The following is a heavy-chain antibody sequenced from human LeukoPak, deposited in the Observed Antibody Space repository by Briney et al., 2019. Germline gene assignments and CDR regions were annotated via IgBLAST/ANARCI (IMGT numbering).Heavy chain of an antibody. CDR1: GFTVSSNH. V-gene: IGHV3-53*01. CDR3: ARREINGYYLS. J-gene: IGHJ4*02. D-gene: IGHD3-22*01. Sequence: PGGSLRLSCAASGFTVSSNHMSWVRQAPGKGLEWVSVIYSDGTTYYGDSVKGRFASSRDSSKNTLYLQMDSLRAEDTAMYYCARREINGYYLSWGQGTLVTVSS. CDR2: IYSDGTT.